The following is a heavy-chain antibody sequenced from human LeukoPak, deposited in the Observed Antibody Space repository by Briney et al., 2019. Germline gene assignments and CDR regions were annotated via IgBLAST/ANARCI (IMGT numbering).Heavy chain of an antibody. V-gene: IGHV1-69*13. CDR3: AGTMYNWNDPYFDY. CDR1: GGTFSSYA. CDR2: IIPIFGTA. D-gene: IGHD1-1*01. Sequence: ASVKVSCKASGGTFSSYAISWVRQAPGQGLEWMGGIIPIFGTANYAQKFQGRVTITADEFTSTAYVELSSLRSEDTAVYYCAGTMYNWNDPYFDYWGQGTLVTVSS. J-gene: IGHJ4*01.